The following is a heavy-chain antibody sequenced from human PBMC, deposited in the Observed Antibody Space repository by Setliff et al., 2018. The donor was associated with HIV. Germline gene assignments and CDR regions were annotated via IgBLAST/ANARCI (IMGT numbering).Heavy chain of an antibody. CDR3: ARDTMWAFDI. V-gene: IGHV3-48*01. Sequence: GESLKISCAASGFTFSSYSMNWVRQAPGKGLEWVSFISGNSGAVTYADSVKGRFTISRDNARNSLYLQLNSLRAEDTAVYYCARDTMWAFDIWGQGTLVTVSS. D-gene: IGHD3-10*02. CDR2: ISGNSGAV. J-gene: IGHJ3*02. CDR1: GFTFSSYS.